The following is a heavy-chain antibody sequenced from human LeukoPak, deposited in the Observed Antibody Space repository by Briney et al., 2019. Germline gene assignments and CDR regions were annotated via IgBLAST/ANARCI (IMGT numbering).Heavy chain of an antibody. CDR2: INAGNGNT. D-gene: IGHD6-13*01. J-gene: IGHJ4*02. CDR3: ARVYSSSWYGYFDY. Sequence: ASVKVSCKASGYTFTSYAMHWVRQAPGQRLGWMGWINAGNGNTKYSQKFQGRVTITRDTSASTAYMELSSLRSEDTAVYCCARVYSSSWYGYFDYWGQGTLVTVSS. CDR1: GYTFTSYA. V-gene: IGHV1-3*01.